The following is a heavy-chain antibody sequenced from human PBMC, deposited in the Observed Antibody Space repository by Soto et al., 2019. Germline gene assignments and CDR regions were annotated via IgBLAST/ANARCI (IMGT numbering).Heavy chain of an antibody. CDR3: ARDSRRYQLLYPSHHYYYYMDV. CDR2: IYYTGST. J-gene: IGHJ6*02. V-gene: IGHV4-61*08. CDR1: GDSVSSEGYY. Sequence: QVQLQESGPGLVKSSETLSLTCIFSGDSVSSEGYYWTWIRQPPGKGLEWIGNIYYTGSTNYNPSLKSRVTISVDTSKNQFSLKLSSVTAADTAVYYCARDSRRYQLLYPSHHYYYYMDVWGQGTTVTVSS. D-gene: IGHD2-2*02.